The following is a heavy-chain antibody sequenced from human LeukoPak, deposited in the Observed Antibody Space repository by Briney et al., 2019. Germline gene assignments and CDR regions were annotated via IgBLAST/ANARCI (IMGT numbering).Heavy chain of an antibody. Sequence: GGSLRLSCVASGFTFSSYSMNWVRQAPGKGLEWVSSISSSSSYIYYADSVKGRFTISRDNAKNSLYLQMNSLRTEDTAVYYCAKDSSGTTAFDSWGQGTLVTVSS. V-gene: IGHV3-21*01. J-gene: IGHJ4*02. CDR3: AKDSSGTTAFDS. D-gene: IGHD1-7*01. CDR1: GFTFSSYS. CDR2: ISSSSSYI.